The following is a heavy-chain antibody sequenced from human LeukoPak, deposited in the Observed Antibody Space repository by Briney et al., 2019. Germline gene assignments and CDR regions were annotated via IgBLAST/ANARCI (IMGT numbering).Heavy chain of an antibody. Sequence: SETLSLTCTVSGGSISSYYWSWIRQPPGKGLEWIGYIYYSGSTYYNPSLKSRVTISVDTSKNQFSLKLSSVTAADTAVYYCARVPAVGDSDYWGQGTLVTVSS. V-gene: IGHV4-59*06. CDR2: IYYSGST. CDR3: ARVPAVGDSDY. CDR1: GGSISSYY. J-gene: IGHJ4*02. D-gene: IGHD2-21*02.